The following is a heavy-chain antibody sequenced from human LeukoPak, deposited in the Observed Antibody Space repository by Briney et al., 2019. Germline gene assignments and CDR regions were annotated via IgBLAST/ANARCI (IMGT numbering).Heavy chain of an antibody. V-gene: IGHV3-48*03. Sequence: GGSLRLSCAASGFTFSSYEMNWVRQAPGKGLEWVSYISSSGSTIYYADSVKGRFTISRDNSKNTLYLQMNSLRAEDTAVYYCAKEYYYDSSGFDAFDIWGQGTMVTVSS. CDR2: ISSSGSTI. D-gene: IGHD3-22*01. CDR3: AKEYYYDSSGFDAFDI. CDR1: GFTFSSYE. J-gene: IGHJ3*02.